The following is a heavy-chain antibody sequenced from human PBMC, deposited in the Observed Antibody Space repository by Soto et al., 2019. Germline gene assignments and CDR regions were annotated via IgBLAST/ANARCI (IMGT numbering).Heavy chain of an antibody. CDR1: GFTFSSYA. Sequence: QVQLVESGGGVVQPGRSLRLSCAASGFTFSSYAMHWVRQAPGKGLKWVAVISYDGSNKYYADSVKGRFTISRDNSKNTLYLQMNSLRADDTAVYYCARDLGAGSGSYSPWGQGTLVTVSS. V-gene: IGHV3-30-3*01. CDR2: ISYDGSNK. CDR3: ARDLGAGSGSYSP. D-gene: IGHD3-10*01. J-gene: IGHJ5*02.